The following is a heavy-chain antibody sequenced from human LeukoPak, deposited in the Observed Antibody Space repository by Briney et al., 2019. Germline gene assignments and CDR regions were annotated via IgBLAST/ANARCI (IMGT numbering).Heavy chain of an antibody. D-gene: IGHD3-22*01. CDR2: IYYSGST. CDR3: AREVQHYYDSSGYHDY. J-gene: IGHJ4*02. CDR1: GFTFSSYA. Sequence: GSLRLSCAASGFTFSSYAMSWVRQPPGKGLEWIGSIYYSGSTYYNPSLKSRVTISVDTSKNQFSLRLSSVTAADTAVYFCAREVQHYYDSSGYHDYWGQGTLVTVSS. V-gene: IGHV4-39*07.